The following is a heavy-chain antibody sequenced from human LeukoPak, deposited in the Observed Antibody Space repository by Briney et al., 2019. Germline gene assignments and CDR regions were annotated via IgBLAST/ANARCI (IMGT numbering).Heavy chain of an antibody. J-gene: IGHJ4*02. CDR3: AKEGLLHPHDYGDYVEGALPATLS. CDR1: AFIFSGHW. D-gene: IGHD4-17*01. CDR2: IKEDGSER. V-gene: IGHV3-7*03. Sequence: GGSLRLSCEGSAFIFSGHWMNWVRQTPGKGLEWVASIKEDGSERQYVDSVKGRFSISRDNTKGLLFLQLNSLRAEDTAVYYCAKEGLLHPHDYGDYVEGALPATLSWGQGTLVTVSS.